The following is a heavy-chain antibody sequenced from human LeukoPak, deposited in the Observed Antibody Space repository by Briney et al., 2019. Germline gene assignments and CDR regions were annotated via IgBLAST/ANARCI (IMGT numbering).Heavy chain of an antibody. V-gene: IGHV5-51*01. CDR2: IYPGDSDT. J-gene: IGHJ6*02. D-gene: IGHD5-18*01. Sequence: GESLKISCKFSGYTFTSYWIGWVRQMPGKGQEWMGIIYPGDSDTRYSPSFQGQITISADKSISTAYLQWSSLKASDTAMYYCARHILARYTYSYDGMDVWGQGTTVTVSS. CDR3: ARHILARYTYSYDGMDV. CDR1: GYTFTSYW.